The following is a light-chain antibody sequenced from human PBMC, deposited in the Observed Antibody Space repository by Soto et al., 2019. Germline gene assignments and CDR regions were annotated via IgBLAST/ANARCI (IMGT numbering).Light chain of an antibody. J-gene: IGKJ4*01. V-gene: IGKV3-20*01. CDR2: GAS. CDR3: QKYGTSPPT. CDR1: QSVSSSY. Sequence: EIVLTQSPGTLSLSPGERATLSCRASQSVSSSYLAWYQQKPGQAPRLLIYGASSRATGIPDRFSGSGSGTDFTLPISRREPEDFAVYYCQKYGTSPPTFGGGPKVDIK.